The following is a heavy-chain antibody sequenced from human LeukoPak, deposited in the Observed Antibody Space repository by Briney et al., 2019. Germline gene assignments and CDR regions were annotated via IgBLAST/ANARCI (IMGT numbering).Heavy chain of an antibody. Sequence: PGGSLRLSFAASGFTFSSFDRHWVRQPTGQGLEWVSTIGTASDTYYPGSVEGRFTLSRDNAKNSLYLQMNSLTAGDTAVYYCARGPPRGKYYYMDVWGKGTTVTVSS. V-gene: IGHV3-13*01. CDR2: IGTASDT. D-gene: IGHD1-1*01. CDR1: GFTFSSFD. CDR3: ARGPPRGKYYYMDV. J-gene: IGHJ6*03.